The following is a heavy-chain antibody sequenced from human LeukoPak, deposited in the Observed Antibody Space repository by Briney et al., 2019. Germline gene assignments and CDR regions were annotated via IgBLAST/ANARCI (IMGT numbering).Heavy chain of an antibody. D-gene: IGHD4-17*01. V-gene: IGHV4-39*01. CDR1: GGSISSSSYY. Sequence: SETLSLTCTVSGGSISSSSYYWGWIRQPPGKGLEWIGSIYYSGSTYYNPSLKSRVTISVDTSKNQFSLKLSSVTAADTAVYYCARQPSMTTVTNNWFDPWGQGTLVTVSS. CDR2: IYYSGST. CDR3: ARQPSMTTVTNNWFDP. J-gene: IGHJ5*02.